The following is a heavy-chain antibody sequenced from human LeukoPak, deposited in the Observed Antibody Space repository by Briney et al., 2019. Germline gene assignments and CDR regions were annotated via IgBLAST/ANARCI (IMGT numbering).Heavy chain of an antibody. CDR2: INEDGSTT. J-gene: IGHJ4*02. CDR3: VRDLGGRSGH. D-gene: IGHD1-26*01. V-gene: IGHV3-74*01. CDR1: GFTFSSNW. Sequence: GGSLRLSCAASGFTFSSNWMHWVRKAPGKGLVWVSRINEDGSTTNYADSVKGRSTIFRDNAKNTLYLQMNSLRAEDTAVYYCVRDLGGRSGHWGQGTLVTVSS.